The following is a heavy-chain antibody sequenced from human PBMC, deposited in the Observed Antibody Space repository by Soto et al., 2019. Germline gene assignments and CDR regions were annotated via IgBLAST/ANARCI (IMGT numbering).Heavy chain of an antibody. CDR3: PRQENCSDSICYSECFQR. CDR1: GYIFTAYS. V-gene: IGHV1-46*01. CDR2: VNPSGGST. J-gene: IGHJ1*01. Sequence: ASVKVSCKASGYIFTAYSMHWVRQAPGQRLEWMGVVNPSGGSTNYAQKFEGRITMTRDTSTSTVYMDLSSLTSEDTAVYYCPRQENCSDSICYSECFQRWGQGTLVTVAS. D-gene: IGHD2-15*01.